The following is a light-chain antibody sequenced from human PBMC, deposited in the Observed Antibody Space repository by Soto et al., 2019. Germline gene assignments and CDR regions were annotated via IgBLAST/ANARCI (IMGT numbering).Light chain of an antibody. V-gene: IGLV2-14*01. J-gene: IGLJ1*01. CDR1: SSDVGGYNY. CDR2: EVS. Sequence: QSALTQPASVSGSPGQSITISCTGTSSDVGGYNYVSWYQQHPGKAPNLMIYEVSNRPSGVSNRFSGSKSGNTASLTISGLQAEDEGDYYCSSYTSSSSDYVFGTGTKLTVL. CDR3: SSYTSSSSDYV.